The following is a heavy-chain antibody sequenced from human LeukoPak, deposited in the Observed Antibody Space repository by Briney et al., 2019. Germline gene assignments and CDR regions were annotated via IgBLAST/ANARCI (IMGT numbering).Heavy chain of an antibody. J-gene: IGHJ3*02. Sequence: ETLSLTCAVYGGSFSGYYWSWIRQPPGKGLEWFSAISGSGGSTYYADSVKGRFTISRDNSKNTLYLQMNSLRAEDTAVYYCAKAPSPRAYCGGDCYSLGLAFDIWGQGTMVTVSS. D-gene: IGHD2-21*02. CDR2: ISGSGGST. CDR3: AKAPSPRAYCGGDCYSLGLAFDI. V-gene: IGHV3-23*01. CDR1: GGSFSGYY.